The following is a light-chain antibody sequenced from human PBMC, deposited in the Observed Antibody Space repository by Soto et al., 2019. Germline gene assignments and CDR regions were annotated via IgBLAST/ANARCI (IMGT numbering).Light chain of an antibody. CDR1: QSVSSY. Sequence: EIVLTQSPATLSLSPGERATLSCRASQSVSSYLAWYQQKPGQAPRLLIYDASNRATGIPARFSGSGSGTDFTLTISSLDPEDFEVYYCQQRSNWPPLTFGGGTKVEIK. V-gene: IGKV3-11*01. CDR2: DAS. CDR3: QQRSNWPPLT. J-gene: IGKJ4*01.